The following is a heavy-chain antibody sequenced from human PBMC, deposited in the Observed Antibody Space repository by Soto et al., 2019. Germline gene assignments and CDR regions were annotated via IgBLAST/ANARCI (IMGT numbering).Heavy chain of an antibody. D-gene: IGHD3-10*01. J-gene: IGHJ4*02. CDR1: GFTFSSYW. V-gene: IGHV3-7*03. CDR2: IKQDGSEK. CDR3: ATEGHGSGR. Sequence: EVQLVESGGGLVQPGGSLRLSCAASGFTFSSYWMSWVRQAPGKGLEWVANIKQDGSEKYYADPVKGRFTISRDNAKNSLYLQMNGLRAEDSAVYYCATEGHGSGRWGQGTLVTVSS.